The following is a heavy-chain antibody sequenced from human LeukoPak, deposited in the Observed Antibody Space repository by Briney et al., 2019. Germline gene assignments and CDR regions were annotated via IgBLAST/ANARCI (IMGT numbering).Heavy chain of an antibody. D-gene: IGHD3-16*01. J-gene: IGHJ3*02. CDR3: ARGFGPGGAFDI. CDR2: IYYSGST. Sequence: SETLSLTCTVSGGSISTYYWSWIRHPPGKGLEWIGYIYYSGSTNYNPSLKSRVTISVDTSKNQFSLKLSSVTAADTAVYYCARGFGPGGAFDIWGQGTMVTVSS. V-gene: IGHV4-59*01. CDR1: GGSISTYY.